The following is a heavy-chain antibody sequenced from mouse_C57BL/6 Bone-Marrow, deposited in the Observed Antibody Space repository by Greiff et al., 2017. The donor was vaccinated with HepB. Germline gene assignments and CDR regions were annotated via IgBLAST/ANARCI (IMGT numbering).Heavy chain of an antibody. Sequence: QVQLQQPGAELVKPGASVKLSCKASGYTFTSYWMHWVKQRPGQGLEWIGMIHPNSGSTNYNEKFKSKATLTVDKSSSTAYMQLSSLTSEDSAVYHCASVSSYAWFAYWGQGTLVTVSA. CDR2: IHPNSGST. CDR3: ASVSSYAWFAY. CDR1: GYTFTSYW. J-gene: IGHJ3*01. V-gene: IGHV1-64*01. D-gene: IGHD1-1*01.